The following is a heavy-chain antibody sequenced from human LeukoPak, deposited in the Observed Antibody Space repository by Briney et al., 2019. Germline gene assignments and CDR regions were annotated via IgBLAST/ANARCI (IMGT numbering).Heavy chain of an antibody. V-gene: IGHV4-39*01. J-gene: IGHJ4*01. Sequence: SETLSLTCTVSGGSISGNYYWGWIRQPPGKGLEWIGSIFYTGKSNKNPSLKTRVTVSVDTSKNQFFLKVTSVTVADTAVYFCARLGDVEVNGGTLDYWGRGTLVTVSS. CDR2: IFYTGKS. CDR1: GGSISGNYY. CDR3: ARLGDVEVNGGTLDY. D-gene: IGHD3-16*01.